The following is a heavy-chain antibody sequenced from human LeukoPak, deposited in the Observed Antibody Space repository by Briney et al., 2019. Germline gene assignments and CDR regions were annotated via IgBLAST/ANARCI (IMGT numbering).Heavy chain of an antibody. CDR2: INPNSGGT. J-gene: IGHJ3*02. Sequence: ASVKVSCKASGYTFTSYGISWVRQAPGQGLEWMGWINPNSGGTNYAQKFQGRVTMTRDTSISTAYMELSRLRSDDTAVYYCARGYYYDSSGYSGVIWGQGTMVTVSS. D-gene: IGHD3-22*01. CDR1: GYTFTSYG. V-gene: IGHV1-2*02. CDR3: ARGYYYDSSGYSGVI.